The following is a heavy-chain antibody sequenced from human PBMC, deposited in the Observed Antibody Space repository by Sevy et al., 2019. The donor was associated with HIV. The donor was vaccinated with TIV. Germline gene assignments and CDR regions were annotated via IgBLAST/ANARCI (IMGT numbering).Heavy chain of an antibody. CDR2: FCFGGSKI. CDR3: AREGCTQPHDY. Sequence: QLAGTLRLSCAASGFTFSIYTMSWVRQAPGKGLEWVSTFCFGGSKIYYADSVKGRFTISRDNSRNTVYLQMNSLRADDTAVYYCAREGCTQPHDYWGQGTLVTVSS. V-gene: IGHV3-23*01. D-gene: IGHD2-8*01. CDR1: GFTFSIYT. J-gene: IGHJ4*02.